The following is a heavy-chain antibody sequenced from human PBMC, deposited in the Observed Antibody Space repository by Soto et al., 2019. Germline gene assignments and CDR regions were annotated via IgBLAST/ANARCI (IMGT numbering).Heavy chain of an antibody. J-gene: IGHJ5*02. CDR1: GGSISSSSYY. Sequence: PSETLSLTCTVSGGSISSSSYYWGWIRQPPGKGLEWIGSIYYSGSTYYNPSLKSRVTISVDTSKNQFSLKLSSVTAADTAVYYCARTFTIFGAGRWFDPWGQGTLVTVSS. CDR2: IYYSGST. CDR3: ARTFTIFGAGRWFDP. V-gene: IGHV4-39*01. D-gene: IGHD3-3*01.